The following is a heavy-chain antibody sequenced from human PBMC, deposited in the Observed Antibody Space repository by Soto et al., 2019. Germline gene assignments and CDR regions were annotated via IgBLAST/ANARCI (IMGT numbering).Heavy chain of an antibody. V-gene: IGHV3-7*03. J-gene: IGHJ6*02. Sequence: GGSLRLSCAASGFTFSSYGMHWVRQAPGKGLEWVANIKQDGSEKYYVDSVKGRFTISRDNAKNSLYLQMNSLRAEDTAVYYCARDHYDSSGYYLWGGYYYYGMDVWGQGTTVTVYS. CDR1: GFTFSSYG. CDR3: ARDHYDSSGYYLWGGYYYYGMDV. D-gene: IGHD3-22*01. CDR2: IKQDGSEK.